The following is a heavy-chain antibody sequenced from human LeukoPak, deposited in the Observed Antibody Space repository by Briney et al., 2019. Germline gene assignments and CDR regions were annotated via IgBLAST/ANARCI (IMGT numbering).Heavy chain of an antibody. D-gene: IGHD3-10*01. CDR1: GFTFDDYA. Sequence: GGSLRLSCAASGFTFDDYAMHWVRQAPGKGLEWVSGISWNSGSIGYADSVKGRFTISRDNAKNSLYLQMNSLRAEDTALYSCAKASVLLWFGESGLFDYWGQGTLVTVSS. CDR2: ISWNSGSI. CDR3: AKASVLLWFGESGLFDY. J-gene: IGHJ4*02. V-gene: IGHV3-9*01.